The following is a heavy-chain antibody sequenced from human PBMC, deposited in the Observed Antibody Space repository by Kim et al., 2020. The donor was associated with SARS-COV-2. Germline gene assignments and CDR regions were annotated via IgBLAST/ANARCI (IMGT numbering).Heavy chain of an antibody. CDR3: AKIRGKGDKVGATAIDY. J-gene: IGHJ4*02. V-gene: IGHV3-23*01. CDR1: GFTFSSYA. Sequence: GGSLRLSCAASGFTFSSYAMSWVRQAPGKGLEWVSAISGSGGSTYYADSVKGRFTISRDNSKNTLYLQMNSLRAEDTAVYYCAKIRGKGDKVGATAIDYWGQGTLVTVSS. CDR2: ISGSGGST. D-gene: IGHD1-26*01.